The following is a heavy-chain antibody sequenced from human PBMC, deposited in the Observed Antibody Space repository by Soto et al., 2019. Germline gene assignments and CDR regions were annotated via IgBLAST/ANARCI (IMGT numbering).Heavy chain of an antibody. CDR2: ISGSGGST. CDR1: GFTFSSYA. D-gene: IGHD3-10*01. CDR3: AKVGRVRGVRFDY. Sequence: EVQLLESGGGLVQPGGSLRLSCAASGFTFSSYAMSWVRQAPGKGLEWVSAISGSGGSTYYADSVKGRFTISRNNSKNTLYLQMNSLRAEDTAVYYCAKVGRVRGVRFDYWGQGTLVTVSS. J-gene: IGHJ4*02. V-gene: IGHV3-23*01.